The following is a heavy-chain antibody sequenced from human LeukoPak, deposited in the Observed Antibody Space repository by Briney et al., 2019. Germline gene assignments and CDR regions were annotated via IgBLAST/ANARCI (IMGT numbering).Heavy chain of an antibody. CDR3: ARDRGPRLYYFDY. V-gene: IGHV4-38-2*02. D-gene: IGHD1-1*01. Sequence: SETLSLTCTVSGYSISSGYYWGWIRQPPGKGLEWIGSIYHSGSTYYNPSLKSRVTISVDTSKNQFSLKLSSVTTADTAVYYCARDRGPRLYYFDYWGQGTLVTVSS. CDR1: GYSISSGYY. J-gene: IGHJ4*02. CDR2: IYHSGST.